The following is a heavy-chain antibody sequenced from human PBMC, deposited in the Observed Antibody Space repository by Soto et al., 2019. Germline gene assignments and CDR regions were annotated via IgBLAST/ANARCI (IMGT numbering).Heavy chain of an antibody. J-gene: IGHJ4*02. V-gene: IGHV1-18*01. Sequence: QIQLVQSGAEVKKPGASVKVSCKASGYTFSSYHITWVRQAPGQGLEWMGWISAYNGNTNYAQNLQGRVTMTTDPSPSTSYTELRSLRSGDTAVYSCARDLPPVGYWGQGTLVTVSS. CDR2: ISAYNGNT. CDR1: GYTFSSYH. CDR3: ARDLPPVGY.